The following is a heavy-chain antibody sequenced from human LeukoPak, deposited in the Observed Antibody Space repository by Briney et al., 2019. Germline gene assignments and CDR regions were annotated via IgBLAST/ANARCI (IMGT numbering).Heavy chain of an antibody. J-gene: IGHJ6*03. D-gene: IGHD3-16*01. CDR3: AKADYAYFYMDV. CDR2: ITPIFGAT. V-gene: IGHV1-69*06. Sequence: ASVKVSCKASGGTFSYYAITWVRQAPGQGLEWMGRITPIFGATNYAQKFQGRITITADNSTATAFMELSNLRSEDTALYYCAKADYAYFYMDVWGTGTTVSVSS. CDR1: GGTFSYYA.